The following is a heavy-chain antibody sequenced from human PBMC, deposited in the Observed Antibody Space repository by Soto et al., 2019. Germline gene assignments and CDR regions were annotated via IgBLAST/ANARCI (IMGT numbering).Heavy chain of an antibody. CDR1: GYTLTELS. CDR2: FDPEDGET. Sequence: ASVKVSCKVSGYTLTELSMHWVRQAPGKGLEWMGGFDPEDGETIYAQKFQGRVTMTEDTSTDTAYMELSSLRSEDTAVYYCATPRGFWSGYSFDYWGQGTLVTVSS. CDR3: ATPRGFWSGYSFDY. J-gene: IGHJ4*02. D-gene: IGHD3-3*01. V-gene: IGHV1-24*01.